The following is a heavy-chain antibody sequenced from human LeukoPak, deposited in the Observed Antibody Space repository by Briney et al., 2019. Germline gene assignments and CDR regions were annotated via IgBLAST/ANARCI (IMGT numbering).Heavy chain of an antibody. CDR3: ASFNFGSGSHDH. Sequence: GGSLRLSCAASGLSFSTYWMSWVRQAPGKELEWVANIKKDGSEKYYVDSVKGRFTISRDNAKKSLYLQMDSLRAEDTAVFYCASFNFGSGSHDHWGQGTLVSVSS. CDR1: GLSFSTYW. V-gene: IGHV3-7*02. J-gene: IGHJ4*02. CDR2: IKKDGSEK. D-gene: IGHD3-10*01.